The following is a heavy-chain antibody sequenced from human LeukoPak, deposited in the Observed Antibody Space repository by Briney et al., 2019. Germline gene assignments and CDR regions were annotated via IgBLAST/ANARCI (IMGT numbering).Heavy chain of an antibody. V-gene: IGHV3-21*01. D-gene: IGHD3-3*01. CDR3: ARGGTFGVDISDY. CDR2: ISSSSRNT. Sequence: GGSLRLSCAAPGFIFSRYAMTWVRQAPGKGLEWVSSISSSSRNTYYADSVKGRFTISRDNAKNSLYLQMNSLRAEDTAVYYCARGGTFGVDISDYWGQGTLVTVSS. CDR1: GFIFSRYA. J-gene: IGHJ4*02.